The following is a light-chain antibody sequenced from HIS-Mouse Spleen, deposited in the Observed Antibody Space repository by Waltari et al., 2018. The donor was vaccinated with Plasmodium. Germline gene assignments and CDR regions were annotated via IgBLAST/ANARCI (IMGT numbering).Light chain of an antibody. Sequence: QSALTQPPSASGSPGQSVTISCTGTSSDVGGYNYVSWYQQHPANAPKLVIFEAGKRPSGVPYRFSGSKSGNTASLTVSGLQAEDEADYYCSSYAGSNNLVFGGGTKLTVL. V-gene: IGLV2-8*01. J-gene: IGLJ2*01. CDR3: SSYAGSNNLV. CDR2: EAG. CDR1: SSDVGGYNY.